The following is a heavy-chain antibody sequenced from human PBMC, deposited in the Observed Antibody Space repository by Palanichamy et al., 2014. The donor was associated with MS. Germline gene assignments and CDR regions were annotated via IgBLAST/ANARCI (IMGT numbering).Heavy chain of an antibody. CDR3: ARTRAPYKAENWFDP. CDR2: IYHSGGFGDTGGST. Sequence: QMQLQESGPGVVKPSQTLSLTCTVSGGPMTSESYHWSWIRQPAGKALEWIGRIYHSGGFGDTGGSTTYNPSLEGRVAISIDTSKNQFFLELRSLTAADTAVYYCARTRAPYKAENWFDPWGQGSLVTVSS. V-gene: IGHV4-61*02. J-gene: IGHJ5*02. CDR1: GGPMTSESYH. D-gene: IGHD1-14*01.